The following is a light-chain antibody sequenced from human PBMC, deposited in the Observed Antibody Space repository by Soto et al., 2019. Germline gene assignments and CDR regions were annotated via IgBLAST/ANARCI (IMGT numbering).Light chain of an antibody. J-gene: IGKJ2*01. CDR3: QQYDDLPYT. Sequence: DIQMTQSPSSLSASVGDRVTITCRASHDINNFLNWYQQKPGKAPKFLIYDASNLETGVPSRFSGSGSGTEFTFTISSLQPEDISTYYCQQYDDLPYTFGQGNKLEI. CDR1: HDINNF. CDR2: DAS. V-gene: IGKV1-33*01.